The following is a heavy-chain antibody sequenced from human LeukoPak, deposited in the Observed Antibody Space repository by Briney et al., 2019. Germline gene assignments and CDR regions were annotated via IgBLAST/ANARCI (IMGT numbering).Heavy chain of an antibody. V-gene: IGHV4-59*08. CDR2: IYYSGST. J-gene: IGHJ1*01. CDR3: ARNGDYGDYGSAEYFQH. CDR1: GGSISSYY. D-gene: IGHD4-17*01. Sequence: SETLSLTCTVSGGSISSYYWSWIRQPPGKGLEWIGYIYYSGSTNYNPSLKSRVTISVDTSKNQFSLKLSSVTAADTAVYYCARNGDYGDYGSAEYFQHWGQGTLVTVSS.